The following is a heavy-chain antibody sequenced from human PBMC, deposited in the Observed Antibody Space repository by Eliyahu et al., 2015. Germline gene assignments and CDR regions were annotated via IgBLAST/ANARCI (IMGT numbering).Heavy chain of an antibody. CDR1: GXXVPSSRAA. D-gene: IGHD3-16*01. J-gene: IGHJ4*02. Sequence: QVQLQQSGPGXVKPSQTLSLTXAXXGXXVPSSRAAWTWIRQSPSRGLEWLGRTYYRSKWYNDYAVSVKSRITINADTSKNQFSLQLNSVTPEDTAVYYCARQWGGPTGHWGQGTLVTVSS. CDR2: TYYRSKWYN. V-gene: IGHV6-1*01. CDR3: ARQWGGPTGH.